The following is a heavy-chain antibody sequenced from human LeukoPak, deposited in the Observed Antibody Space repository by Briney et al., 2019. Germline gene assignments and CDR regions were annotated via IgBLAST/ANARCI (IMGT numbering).Heavy chain of an antibody. J-gene: IGHJ4*02. CDR1: GFTFSNHA. V-gene: IGHV3-23*01. CDR3: ANILGASYSGFDYGDY. D-gene: IGHD5-12*01. Sequence: PGGSLRLSCAASGFTFSNHAMMWVRQAPGRGREWVSAISGGGVSTYYTDSVKGRFTISRDNSKNTLYLQMNSLRAEDTAVYCCANILGASYSGFDYGDYWGQGTLVTVSS. CDR2: ISGGGVST.